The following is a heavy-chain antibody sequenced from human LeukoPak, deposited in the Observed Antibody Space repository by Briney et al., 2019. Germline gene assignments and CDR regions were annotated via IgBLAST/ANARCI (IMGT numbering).Heavy chain of an antibody. J-gene: IGHJ4*02. Sequence: SETLSLTCAVYGGSFSGYYWSWIRQPPGKGLEWTGEINHSGSTNYNPSLKSRVTISVDTSKNQLSLKLSSVTAADTAVYYCAELERDYWGQGTLVTVSS. D-gene: IGHD1-1*01. CDR2: INHSGST. V-gene: IGHV4-34*01. CDR1: GGSFSGYY. CDR3: AELERDY.